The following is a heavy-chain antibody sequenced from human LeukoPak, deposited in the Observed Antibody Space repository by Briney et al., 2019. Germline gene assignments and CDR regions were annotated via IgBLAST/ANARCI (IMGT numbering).Heavy chain of an antibody. Sequence: PSQTLSLACTVSGGSISSGGYYWSWIRQHPGKGLEWIGYIYYSGSTYYNPSLKSRVTISVDTSKNQFSLKLSSVTAADTAVYYCARGSEWLSTDYWGQGTLVTVSS. CDR2: IYYSGST. CDR1: GGSISSGGYY. V-gene: IGHV4-31*03. J-gene: IGHJ4*02. D-gene: IGHD3-3*01. CDR3: ARGSEWLSTDY.